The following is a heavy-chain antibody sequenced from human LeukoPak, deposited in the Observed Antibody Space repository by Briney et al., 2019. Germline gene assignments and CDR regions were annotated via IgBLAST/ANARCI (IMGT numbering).Heavy chain of an antibody. CDR2: IHYSGSA. J-gene: IGHJ4*02. CDR3: ARAGPPEYFDY. CDR1: GGSFSGYY. V-gene: IGHV4-34*01. D-gene: IGHD1-1*01. Sequence: SETLSLTCAVYGGSFSGYYWTWIRQPPGKGLEWIGEIHYSGSATYNPSLKSRVTISVDTSKNQFSLKMNSVTAADTAVYYCARAGPPEYFDYWGQGTLVTVSS.